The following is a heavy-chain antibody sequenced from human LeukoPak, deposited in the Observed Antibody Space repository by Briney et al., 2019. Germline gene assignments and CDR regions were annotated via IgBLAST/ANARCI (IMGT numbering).Heavy chain of an antibody. D-gene: IGHD2-8*01. CDR1: GFTFSSYA. CDR2: ISYDGSNK. V-gene: IGHV3-30*04. Sequence: GGSLRLSCAASGFTFSSYAMHWVRQAPGKGLEWVAAISYDGSNKYYADSVKGRFTISRDNSKNTLYLQMNSLRAEDTAVYYCVEGYCTNGVCATSVEFDYWGQGTLVTVSS. CDR3: VEGYCTNGVCATSVEFDY. J-gene: IGHJ4*02.